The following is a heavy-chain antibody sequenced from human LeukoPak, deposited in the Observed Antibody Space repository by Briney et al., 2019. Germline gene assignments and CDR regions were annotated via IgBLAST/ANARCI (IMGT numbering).Heavy chain of an antibody. CDR3: ARGVRNSNWFDP. J-gene: IGHJ5*02. V-gene: IGHV1-8*01. Sequence: ASVKVSCKASGYTFTSYDINWVRQATGQGLERMGWMNPNSGNTGYAQKFQGRVTMTRNTSISTAYMELSSLRSEDTAVYYCARGVRNSNWFDPWGQGTLVTVSS. CDR1: GYTFTSYD. CDR2: MNPNSGNT. D-gene: IGHD1-14*01.